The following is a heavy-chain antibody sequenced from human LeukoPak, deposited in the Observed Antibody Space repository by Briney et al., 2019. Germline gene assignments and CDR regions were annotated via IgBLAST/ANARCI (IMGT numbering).Heavy chain of an antibody. D-gene: IGHD6-13*01. Sequence: ASVKVSCKASGGTFNNFAICWVRQAPGQGLEWMGGIFPVFGTPTYAQKFQGRVTITADESTRTAHMELSSLRSDDTAVYYCARGPHTSSWYKHAFDIWAQGTMVTVSS. CDR2: IFPVFGTP. CDR3: ARGPHTSSWYKHAFDI. V-gene: IGHV1-69*13. CDR1: GGTFNNFA. J-gene: IGHJ3*02.